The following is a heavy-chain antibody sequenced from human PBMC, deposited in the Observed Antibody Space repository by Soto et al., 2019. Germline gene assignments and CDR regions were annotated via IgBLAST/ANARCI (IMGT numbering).Heavy chain of an antibody. D-gene: IGHD5-12*01. J-gene: IGHJ4*02. CDR2: ISHDGTNK. Sequence: QVQLVESGGGVVQPGRSLRLSCAASGFTFSSYGMHWVRQAPGKGLECVAVISHDGTNKYYSDSVKGRFTISRDDSKSTMYLQMNSLRTDDTAVYYCAKDPQDWLRSDFDYWGQGTLVTVSS. CDR3: AKDPQDWLRSDFDY. CDR1: GFTFSSYG. V-gene: IGHV3-30*18.